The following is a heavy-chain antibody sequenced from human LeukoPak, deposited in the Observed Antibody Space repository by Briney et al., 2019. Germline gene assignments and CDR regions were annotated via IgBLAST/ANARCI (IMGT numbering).Heavy chain of an antibody. V-gene: IGHV1-3*01. CDR2: INGNNGDT. CDR3: ARVLTGSSSWQRRHGHFYNGLDV. J-gene: IGHJ6*02. CDR1: GFPFMSYT. Sequence: GASVKVSCKVSGFPFMSYTLHWVRQAPGQRLEWMGNINGNNGDTKYSEEFQGRVTFTRDKSASTVYMELNSLRSDDTAVYYCARVLTGSSSWQRRHGHFYNGLDVWGRGTTVTVSS. D-gene: IGHD6-13*01.